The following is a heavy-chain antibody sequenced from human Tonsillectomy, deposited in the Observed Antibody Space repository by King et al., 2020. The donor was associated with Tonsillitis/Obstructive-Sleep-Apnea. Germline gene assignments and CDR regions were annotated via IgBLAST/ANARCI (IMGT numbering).Heavy chain of an antibody. CDR3: ARRIASAGYSFDY. Sequence: QLQESGPGLVKPSETLSLTCTVSGDSVSSGSYYWTWIRQPPGKGLEWIGYIYYSGTTNYNPSLKSRVTVSVDTANNQFSLKLSSVTAADTAVYYWARRIASAGYSFDYWGRGTLVTVSS. CDR1: GDSVSSGSYY. J-gene: IGHJ4*02. D-gene: IGHD6-13*01. CDR2: IYYSGTT. V-gene: IGHV4-61*01.